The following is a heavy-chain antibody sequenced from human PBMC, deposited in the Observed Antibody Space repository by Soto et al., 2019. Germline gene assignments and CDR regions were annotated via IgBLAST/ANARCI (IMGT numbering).Heavy chain of an antibody. CDR2: IYRTGST. Sequence: SETLSLTCAVSGGSFTSDNWWTWVRQPPGQGLEWIGEIYRTGSTNYNPSLKSRVTISLDKSENQFSLKVTSLTAADTAVYYCASRDPGTSVDYWGQGTLVTVSS. CDR3: ASRDPGTSVDY. CDR1: GGSFTSDNW. J-gene: IGHJ4*02. V-gene: IGHV4-4*02. D-gene: IGHD1-7*01.